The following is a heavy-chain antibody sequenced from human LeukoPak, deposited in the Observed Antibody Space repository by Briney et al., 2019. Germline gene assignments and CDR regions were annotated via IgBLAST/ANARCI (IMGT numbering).Heavy chain of an antibody. Sequence: GAGVTVSFKGSGGTFNKYAISWVGQAAGQGGEGVGGIIPIFGKANYAQKFQGRVTITAEESPRTAYMEVSSLRWGGTAVYYCARHNLPMFRGVNARFDPWGQGTLVTVSS. CDR3: ARHNLPMFRGVNARFDP. D-gene: IGHD3-10*01. CDR2: IIPIFGKA. J-gene: IGHJ5*02. CDR1: GGTFNKYA. V-gene: IGHV1-69*13.